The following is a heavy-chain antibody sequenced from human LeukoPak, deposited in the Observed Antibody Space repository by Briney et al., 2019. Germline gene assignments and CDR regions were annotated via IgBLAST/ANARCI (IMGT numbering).Heavy chain of an antibody. D-gene: IGHD6-19*01. CDR3: AINVGWYSHHS. Sequence: SETLSLTCTVSGDSLSSHYWSWIRQPPGKGLEWIGYIYGSVSTHYDPTLRSRVTISEDTSKNQFSLKLTSVTAAVTVLYYCAINVGWYSHHSWGQGTLVTVSS. V-gene: IGHV4-59*08. J-gene: IGHJ4*02. CDR2: IYGSVST. CDR1: GDSLSSHY.